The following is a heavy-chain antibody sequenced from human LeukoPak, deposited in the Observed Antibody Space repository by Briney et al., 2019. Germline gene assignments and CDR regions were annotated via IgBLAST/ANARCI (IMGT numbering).Heavy chain of an antibody. J-gene: IGHJ5*02. Sequence: ASVKVSCKASGYIFSIYAMNWVRQAPGQGLEWMGWINTNTGNPTYAQGFTGRFVFSLDTLVSTAYLQIRSLKADDTAVYYCARVPFVVMGDTGNWFDPWGQGTLVTVSS. CDR1: GYIFSIYA. CDR2: INTNTGNP. V-gene: IGHV7-4-1*02. D-gene: IGHD1-26*01. CDR3: ARVPFVVMGDTGNWFDP.